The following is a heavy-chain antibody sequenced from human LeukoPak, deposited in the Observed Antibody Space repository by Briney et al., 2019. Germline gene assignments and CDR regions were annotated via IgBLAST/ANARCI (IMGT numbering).Heavy chain of an antibody. CDR2: ISGSGDNT. Sequence: GGSLRLSCAASEFTFSSYSMNWVRQAPGKGLEWVSGISGSGDNTYYADSVKGRFTISRDNSKNTLYVQVNSLGTEDTAVYYCAKEMGYSSGSYFDYWGQGTLVTVSS. CDR3: AKEMGYSSGSYFDY. CDR1: EFTFSSYS. V-gene: IGHV3-23*01. J-gene: IGHJ4*02. D-gene: IGHD6-19*01.